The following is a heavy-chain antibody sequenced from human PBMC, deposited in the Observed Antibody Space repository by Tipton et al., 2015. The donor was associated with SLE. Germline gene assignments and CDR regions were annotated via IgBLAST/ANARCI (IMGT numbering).Heavy chain of an antibody. V-gene: IGHV4-34*12. D-gene: IGHD6-13*01. CDR3: ARERLYSSSNWYHFDY. CDR1: GGSFSGYY. CDR2: IIYGGST. Sequence: LRLSCVVYGGSFSGYYGSWIRQPPGKGLEWIGEIIYGGSTNYNPALKSRVTISGDTSKNQVFLSLNSVTAADTAVYYCARERLYSSSNWYHFDYWGQGALVTVSS. J-gene: IGHJ4*02.